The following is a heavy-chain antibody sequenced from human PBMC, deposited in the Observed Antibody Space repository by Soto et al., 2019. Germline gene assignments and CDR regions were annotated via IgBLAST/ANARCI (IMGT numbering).Heavy chain of an antibody. CDR1: GYSISSGYY. Sequence: KPSETLSLTCAVSGYSISSGYYWGWIRQPPGKGLEWIGSIYHSGSTYYNPSLKSRVTISVDTSKNQFSLKLSSVTAADTTVYYCARDIAAQDAFDVWGQGTMVTVSS. J-gene: IGHJ3*01. V-gene: IGHV4-38-2*02. CDR2: IYHSGST. CDR3: ARDIAAQDAFDV. D-gene: IGHD6-13*01.